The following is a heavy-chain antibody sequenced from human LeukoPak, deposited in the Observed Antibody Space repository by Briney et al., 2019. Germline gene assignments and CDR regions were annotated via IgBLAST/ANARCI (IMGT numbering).Heavy chain of an antibody. CDR3: AKETSSWVAYNWLDP. J-gene: IGHJ5*02. CDR1: GFTFGDDG. V-gene: IGHV3-49*03. D-gene: IGHD1-1*01. Sequence: GGSLRLSCTTFGFTFGDDGWSWFRQAPGKGLEWICFIRKKAYGETNEYAASVRGRFTISRDDANGIAYLQINSLEDEDTAIYYCAKETSSWVAYNWLDPWGQGTLVTVSS. CDR2: IRKKAYGETN.